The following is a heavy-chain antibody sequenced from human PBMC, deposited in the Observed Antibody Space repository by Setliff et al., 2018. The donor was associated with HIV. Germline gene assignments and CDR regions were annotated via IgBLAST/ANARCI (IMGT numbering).Heavy chain of an antibody. CDR2: INHSGRT. J-gene: IGHJ4*02. CDR3: ARHDSGGYYSLDY. D-gene: IGHD3-22*01. CDR1: GGSFSGYY. V-gene: IGHV4-34*01. Sequence: SETLSLTCAVYGGSFSGYYWSWIRQPPGKGLEWIGEINHSGRTNYNPSLKSRVTTSVDTSKNQFSLRLSSVTAADTAVYYCARHDSGGYYSLDYWGQGTLVTVSS.